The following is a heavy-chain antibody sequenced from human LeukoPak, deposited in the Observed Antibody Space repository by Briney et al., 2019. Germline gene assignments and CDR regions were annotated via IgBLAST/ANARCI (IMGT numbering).Heavy chain of an antibody. CDR3: ARERCSSTNCYGTANWFDP. J-gene: IGHJ5*02. Sequence: GGSLRLSCAASGFTFSSYWMSWVRQAPGKGLEWVANIKQDGSEKYYVDSVKGRFTISRDNAKNSLYLQMNSLRAEDTAVYYCARERCSSTNCYGTANWFDPWGQGTLVTVSS. CDR2: IKQDGSEK. D-gene: IGHD2-2*01. CDR1: GFTFSSYW. V-gene: IGHV3-7*01.